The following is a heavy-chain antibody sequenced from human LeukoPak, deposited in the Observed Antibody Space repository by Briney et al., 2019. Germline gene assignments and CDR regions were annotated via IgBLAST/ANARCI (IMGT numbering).Heavy chain of an antibody. Sequence: ASVKVSCKASGYTFTSNDINWVRQATGQGLEWMGWINPNSGNTAYAQKFQGRVTMTRNTAISTAYMELSSLRSEDKAVYYCARPKSKYDSSGYYPLDYWGQGTLVTVSS. J-gene: IGHJ4*02. CDR3: ARPKSKYDSSGYYPLDY. V-gene: IGHV1-8*01. D-gene: IGHD3-22*01. CDR2: INPNSGNT. CDR1: GYTFTSND.